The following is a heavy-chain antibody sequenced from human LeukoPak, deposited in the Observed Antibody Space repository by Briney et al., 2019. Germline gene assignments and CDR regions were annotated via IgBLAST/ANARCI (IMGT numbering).Heavy chain of an antibody. J-gene: IGHJ3*02. CDR2: ISGNGGST. V-gene: IGHV3-23*01. CDR3: VKDCTNGLCYAFDI. CDR1: GFTFSNYG. D-gene: IGHD2-8*01. Sequence: GGSLRLSCAASGFTFSNYGMSWVRQAPGKGLEWVSAISGNGGSTYYADSVKGRFPISRDNSKNTLYLHMNSLRVEETAVYYCVKDCTNGLCYAFDIWGQGTMATVSS.